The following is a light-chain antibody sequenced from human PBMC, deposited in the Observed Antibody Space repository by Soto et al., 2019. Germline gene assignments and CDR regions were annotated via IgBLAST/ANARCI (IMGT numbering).Light chain of an antibody. Sequence: IVFSQSPDTVSLSPGERATLSCRASQSVSSNYLAWYQQKLGQAPRLLIYDASRRATGIPDRFSGSGSGTDFTLTISRLEPEDFVVYYCQQYGRSPTSAQGTKV. CDR2: DAS. J-gene: IGKJ1*01. V-gene: IGKV3-20*01. CDR1: QSVSSNY. CDR3: QQYGRSPT.